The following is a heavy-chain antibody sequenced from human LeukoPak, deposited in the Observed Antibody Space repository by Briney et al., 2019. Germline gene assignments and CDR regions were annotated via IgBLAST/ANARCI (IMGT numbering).Heavy chain of an antibody. CDR2: IYYSGRT. J-gene: IGHJ6*03. CDR1: GGSISSSSYY. V-gene: IGHV4-39*07. Sequence: SETLSLTCTVSGGSISSSSYYWGWIRQPPGKGLECIGSIYYSGRTYYNPSLKSRVTISVDTSKNQFSLKLSSVTAADTAVYYCARTEESGYSYRYFGYYYMDVWGKGTTVTVSS. CDR3: ARTEESGYSYRYFGYYYMDV. D-gene: IGHD5-18*01.